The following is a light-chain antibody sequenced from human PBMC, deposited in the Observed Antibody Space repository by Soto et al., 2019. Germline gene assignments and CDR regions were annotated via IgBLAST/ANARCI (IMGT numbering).Light chain of an antibody. CDR3: QQYNNWPRT. Sequence: EIVMTQSPATLSVSPGVRATLSCMASQSVGSNLAWYQQKPGQAPRLLIYGASTRATGIPARFSGSGSGTEFTLTISSLQSEDFAVYYCQQYNNWPRTFGQGTKVEIK. V-gene: IGKV3-15*01. CDR2: GAS. J-gene: IGKJ1*01. CDR1: QSVGSN.